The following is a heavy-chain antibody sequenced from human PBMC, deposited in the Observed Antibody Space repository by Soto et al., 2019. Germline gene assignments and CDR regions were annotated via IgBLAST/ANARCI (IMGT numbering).Heavy chain of an antibody. CDR3: ARGRESIVVVTATLLDY. D-gene: IGHD2-21*02. Sequence: QVQLVQSGAEVKKPGASVKVSCKASGYTFTSYDINWVRQATGQGLEWMGWMNPNSGNTGYAQKFQGRVTMTRNTSISTAYMELSSLRDEDTAGYDCARGRESIVVVTATLLDYWGQGTLVTVSS. J-gene: IGHJ4*02. V-gene: IGHV1-8*01. CDR1: GYTFTSYD. CDR2: MNPNSGNT.